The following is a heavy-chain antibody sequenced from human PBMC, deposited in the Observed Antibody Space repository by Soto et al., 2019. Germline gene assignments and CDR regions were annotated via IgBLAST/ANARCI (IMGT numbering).Heavy chain of an antibody. CDR1: GGTFSSYA. D-gene: IGHD3-10*01. CDR2: IIPIFGTA. V-gene: IGHV1-69*06. Sequence: QVQLVQSGAEVKKPGSSVKVSCKASGGTFSSYAISWVRQAPGQGLEWMGGIIPIFGTANYAQKFQGRVTITADKSTSTAYVELSSLRSEDTAVYYCASAPRLNYGPLTRFDPWGQGTLVTVSS. CDR3: ASAPRLNYGPLTRFDP. J-gene: IGHJ5*02.